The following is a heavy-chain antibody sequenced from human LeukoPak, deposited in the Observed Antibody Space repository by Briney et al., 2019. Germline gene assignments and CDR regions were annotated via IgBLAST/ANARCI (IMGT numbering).Heavy chain of an antibody. CDR2: ISNSGRTT. CDR1: RLTFSNFK. D-gene: IGHD3-10*01. J-gene: IGHJ4*02. Sequence: GRSLRLSCAVSRLTFSNFKMNWVRHAPGKGLEWVSYISNSGRTTFYADSVKGRFTISRGNAKNSLYLQMNSLRAEDTAVYYCARESYGSGVDYWGQGTLVTVSS. V-gene: IGHV3-48*03. CDR3: ARESYGSGVDY.